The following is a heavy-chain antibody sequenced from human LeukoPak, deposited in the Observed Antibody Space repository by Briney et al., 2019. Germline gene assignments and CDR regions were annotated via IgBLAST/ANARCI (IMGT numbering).Heavy chain of an antibody. J-gene: IGHJ4*02. V-gene: IGHV3-9*01. CDR2: IRLNGGTI. CDR3: SEECDSSGETSFDY. Sequence: GGSLRLSRAASGFTLDEYAMHWVPQAPGKGVEWVSGIRLNGGTIGHTDSLKGRFTISRGNAKNSLYLYMNSLRDEDTALYYCSEECDSSGETSFDYWGQGTLVTVSS. D-gene: IGHD3-22*01. CDR1: GFTLDEYA.